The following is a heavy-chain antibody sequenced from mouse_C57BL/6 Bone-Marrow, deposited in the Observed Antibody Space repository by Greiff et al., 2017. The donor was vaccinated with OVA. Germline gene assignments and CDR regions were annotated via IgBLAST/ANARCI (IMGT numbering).Heavy chain of an antibody. J-gene: IGHJ3*01. CDR2: IWWDDDK. V-gene: IGHV8-8*01. CDR1: GFSLSTFGMG. D-gene: IGHD1-1*01. Sequence: QVTLKESGPGILQPSQTLSLTCSFSGFSLSTFGMGVGWIRQPSGKGLEWLAHIWWDDDKYYNPALKSRLTISKDTSKNQVFLKIANVDTADTATYYCARILIYYYGSSSPFAYWGQGTLVTVSA. CDR3: ARILIYYYGSSSPFAY.